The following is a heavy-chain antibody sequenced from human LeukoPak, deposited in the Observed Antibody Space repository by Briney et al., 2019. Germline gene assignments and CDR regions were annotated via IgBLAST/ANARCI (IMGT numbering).Heavy chain of an antibody. J-gene: IGHJ4*02. D-gene: IGHD3-22*01. Sequence: PGGSLRLSCAASGFTFSSYGMHWVRQAPGKGLEWVAFIRYDGSNKYYADSVKGRFTISRDNSKNTLYLQMNSLRAEDTAVYYCARETSITMIGSYFDYWGQGTLVTVSS. CDR3: ARETSITMIGSYFDY. CDR1: GFTFSSYG. V-gene: IGHV3-30*02. CDR2: IRYDGSNK.